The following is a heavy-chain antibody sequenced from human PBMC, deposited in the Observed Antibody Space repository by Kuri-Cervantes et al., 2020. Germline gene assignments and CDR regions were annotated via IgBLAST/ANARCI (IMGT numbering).Heavy chain of an antibody. CDR1: GFTVSSNY. Sequence: GESLKISCAASGFTVSSNYMSWVRQAPGKGLEWVSVIYSCGSTYYADSLKGRFTISRDSSKNTLYLQMNSLRVDDTAVYYCARGDRNSGWYPWGQGTLVTVSS. J-gene: IGHJ5*02. CDR2: IYSCGST. CDR3: ARGDRNSGWYP. D-gene: IGHD6-19*01. V-gene: IGHV3-53*01.